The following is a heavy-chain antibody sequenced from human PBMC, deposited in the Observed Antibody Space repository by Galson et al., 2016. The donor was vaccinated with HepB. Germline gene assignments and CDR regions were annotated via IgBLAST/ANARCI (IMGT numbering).Heavy chain of an antibody. J-gene: IGHJ5*02. CDR2: INHSGNS. V-gene: IGHV4-34*01. CDR1: GVSIDSGHYY. Sequence: ETLSLTCTVSGVSIDSGHYYWSWIRQSPGTGLEWIGEINHSGNSDNNPSLKSRVTISVDTSKNQVSLRLNSVTAADTAVYYCARVSAGVRGWFDPWGQGTLVTVSS. CDR3: ARVSAGVRGWFDP. D-gene: IGHD3-10*01.